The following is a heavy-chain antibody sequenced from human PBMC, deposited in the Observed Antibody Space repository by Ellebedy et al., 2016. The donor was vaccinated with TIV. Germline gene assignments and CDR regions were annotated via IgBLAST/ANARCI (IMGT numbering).Heavy chain of an antibody. CDR1: GGSISSYY. D-gene: IGHD1-26*01. CDR3: ARDWSGSLSPHWFDP. Sequence: MPSETLSLTCTVSGGSISSYYWSWIRQPAGKGLEWIGRIYTSGSTNYNPSLKSRVTMSVDTSKNQFSLKLSSVTAADTAVYYCARDWSGSLSPHWFDPWGQGTLVTVSS. V-gene: IGHV4-4*07. J-gene: IGHJ5*02. CDR2: IYTSGST.